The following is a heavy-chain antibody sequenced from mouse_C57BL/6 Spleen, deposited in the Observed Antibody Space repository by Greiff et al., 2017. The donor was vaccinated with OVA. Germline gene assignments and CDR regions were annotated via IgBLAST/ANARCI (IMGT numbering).Heavy chain of an antibody. J-gene: IGHJ4*01. D-gene: IGHD4-1*01. CDR2: INYDGSST. CDR3: ARERTGTGAMDY. V-gene: IGHV5-16*01. CDR1: GFTFSDYY. Sequence: EVKLVESEGGLVQPGSSMKLSCTASGFTFSDYYMAWVRQVPEKGLEWVANINYDGSSTYYLDSLKSRFIISRDNAKNILYLQMSSLKSEDTATYYCARERTGTGAMDYWGQGTSVTVSS.